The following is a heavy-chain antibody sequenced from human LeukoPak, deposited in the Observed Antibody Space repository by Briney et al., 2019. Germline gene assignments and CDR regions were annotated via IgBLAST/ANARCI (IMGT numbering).Heavy chain of an antibody. CDR1: GFTFSSYW. J-gene: IGHJ2*01. D-gene: IGHD3-3*01. CDR2: INSDGSST. V-gene: IGHV3-74*01. CDR3: AREEASDWYFDL. Sequence: GGSLRLSCAASGFTFSSYWMHSVRHAPGEGLGWVSRINSDGSSTSYADSVKGRYTISRDNAKNTLYLQMNSLRAEDTAVYYCAREEASDWYFDLWGRGTPVTVSS.